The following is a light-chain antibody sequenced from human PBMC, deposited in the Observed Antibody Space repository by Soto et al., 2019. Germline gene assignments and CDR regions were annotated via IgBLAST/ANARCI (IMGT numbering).Light chain of an antibody. J-gene: IGLJ2*01. V-gene: IGLV2-23*01. CDR3: CSYAGSRTHVV. CDR1: SSDVGSYNL. Sequence: QSALPQPASVSGSPGQSITISCTGTSSDVGSYNLISWYQQHPGKAPKLMIYEGSKRPSGVSNRFSGSKSGNTASLTSSGLQAEDEDDYYCCSYAGSRTHVVYGGGTQLTVL. CDR2: EGS.